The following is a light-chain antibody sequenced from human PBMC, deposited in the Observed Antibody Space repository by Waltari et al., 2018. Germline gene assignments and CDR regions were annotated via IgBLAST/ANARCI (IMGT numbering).Light chain of an antibody. CDR1: QNIGTS. CDR3: QQSTSSPLT. Sequence: EIVLTQSPEFQSVTPKERVTITCRASQNIGTSLHWYQQKPGQSPKFLITYASSPFSGVPSRFSGSGSWTDFTLTISSLEAEDAATYYCQQSTSSPLTFGVGTKVEIK. CDR2: YAS. V-gene: IGKV6-21*01. J-gene: IGKJ4*01.